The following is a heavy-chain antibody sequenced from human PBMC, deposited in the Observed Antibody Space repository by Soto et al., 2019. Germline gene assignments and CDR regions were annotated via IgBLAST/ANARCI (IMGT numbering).Heavy chain of an antibody. D-gene: IGHD6-13*01. Sequence: PGGSLRLSCAASGFTFSDYGLSWVRQAPGKGLEWVSKITGSGRSTYYADSVKGRFTISRDNSQNTLYLQMNSLRAEDTAVYYCAKPSGLATAGSAFDYWGRGTLVTVSS. V-gene: IGHV3-23*01. CDR2: ITGSGRST. CDR1: GFTFSDYG. J-gene: IGHJ4*02. CDR3: AKPSGLATAGSAFDY.